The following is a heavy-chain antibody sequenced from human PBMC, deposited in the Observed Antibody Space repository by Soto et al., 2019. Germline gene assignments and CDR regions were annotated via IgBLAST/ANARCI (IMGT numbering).Heavy chain of an antibody. CDR1: GFTFDDYA. Sequence: RLSCAASGFTFDDYAMHWVRQAPGKGLEWVSGISWNSGSIGYADSVKGRFTISRDNAKNTAYMELSSLRSEDTAVYYCARASTIFGVVITKRFDPWGQGTLVTVSS. D-gene: IGHD3-3*01. CDR2: ISWNSGSI. CDR3: ARASTIFGVVITKRFDP. J-gene: IGHJ5*02. V-gene: IGHV3-9*01.